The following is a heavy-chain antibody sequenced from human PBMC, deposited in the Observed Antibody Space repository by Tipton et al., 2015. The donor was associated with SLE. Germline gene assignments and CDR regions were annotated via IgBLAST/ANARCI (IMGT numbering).Heavy chain of an antibody. D-gene: IGHD3-3*01. J-gene: IGHJ4*02. V-gene: IGHV4-39*01. CDR1: GGSFSSDNYY. CDR3: ARTFYHFRSASPLGLQEDY. CDR2: IYYGGNT. Sequence: LRLSCTVSGGSFSSDNYYWGWIRQPPGKGLEWIGSIYYGGNTYYNPSLKSRVTISVDTSKNQFSLKLNSVTAADTAVYYCARTFYHFRSASPLGLQEDYWGQGTLVTVSS.